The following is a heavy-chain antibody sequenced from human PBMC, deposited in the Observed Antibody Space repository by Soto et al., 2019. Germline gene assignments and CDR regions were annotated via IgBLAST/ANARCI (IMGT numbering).Heavy chain of an antibody. CDR2: ISAYNGNT. CDR3: ARDGVYFDY. CDR1: GYTFTSYC. J-gene: IGHJ4*02. D-gene: IGHD2-8*01. Sequence: ASVKVSCKASGYTFTSYCISWVRQAPGQGLEWMGWISAYNGNTNYAQKLQGRVTMTRDTSTSTVYMELSSLRSEDTAVYYCARDGVYFDYWGQGTLVTVSS. V-gene: IGHV1-18*01.